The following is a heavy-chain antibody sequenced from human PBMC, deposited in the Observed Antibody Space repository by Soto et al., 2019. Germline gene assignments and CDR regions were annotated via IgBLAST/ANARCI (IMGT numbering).Heavy chain of an antibody. CDR1: GFTFSSYA. V-gene: IGHV3-23*01. J-gene: IGHJ4*02. CDR3: AKGSHSGYDGGGTGY. Sequence: EVQLLESGGGLVQPGGSLRLSCAASGFTFSSYAMSWVRQAPGKGLEWVSAISGSGGSTYYADSVKGRFTISRDNSKNTLYLQMNSLRAEDTAIYYFAKGSHSGYDGGGTGYWGQGTLVTVSS. D-gene: IGHD5-12*01. CDR2: ISGSGGST.